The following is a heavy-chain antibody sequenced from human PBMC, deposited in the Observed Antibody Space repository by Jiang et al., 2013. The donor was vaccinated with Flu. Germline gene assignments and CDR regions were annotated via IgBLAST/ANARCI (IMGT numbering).Heavy chain of an antibody. CDR3: ASFPSDYGDYGDFDY. V-gene: IGHV4-34*01. CDR1: GGSFSGYY. J-gene: IGHJ4*02. Sequence: LLKPSETLSLTCAVYGGSFSGYYWSWIRQPPGKGLEWIGEINHSGSTNYNPSLKSRVTISVDTSKNQFSLKLSSVTAADTAVYYCASFPSDYGDYGDFDYWGQGTLVTVSS. D-gene: IGHD4-17*01. CDR2: INHSGST.